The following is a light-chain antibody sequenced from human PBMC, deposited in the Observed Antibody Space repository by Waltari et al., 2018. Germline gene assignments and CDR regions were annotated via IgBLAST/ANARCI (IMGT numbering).Light chain of an antibody. V-gene: IGLV2-23*02. J-gene: IGLJ1*01. CDR2: EVI. CDR1: TSDAGNYNL. Sequence: QSALTQPASVSGTPGQSTTLSCTGTTSDAGNYNLVPWYQQHPGKAPKLRICEVIKRPSGVSDRFSGSKSGNTASLTISGLQAEDEADYYCCSYAGSGTYVFGTGTKVTVL. CDR3: CSYAGSGTYV.